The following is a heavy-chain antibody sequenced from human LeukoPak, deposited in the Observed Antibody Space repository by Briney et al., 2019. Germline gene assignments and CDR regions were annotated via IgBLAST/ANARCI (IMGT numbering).Heavy chain of an antibody. Sequence: PSETLSLTCTVSGGSISSGGYYWSWIRQHPGKGLEWIGYIYYSGSTYYNPSLKSRVTISVDTSKNQFSLKLSSVTAADTAVYYCARGPIESPSSGYYIDYWGQGTLVTVSS. CDR1: GGSISSGGYY. J-gene: IGHJ4*02. CDR2: IYYSGST. V-gene: IGHV4-31*03. CDR3: ARGPIESPSSGYYIDY. D-gene: IGHD3-22*01.